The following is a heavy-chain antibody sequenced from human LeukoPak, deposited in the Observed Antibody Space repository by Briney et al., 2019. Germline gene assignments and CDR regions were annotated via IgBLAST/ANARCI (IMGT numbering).Heavy chain of an antibody. Sequence: SETLSLTCTVSGGSIVSYYWSWIRHPPGKGLGWIGYIYYTGSTNYNPSLKSRVTISVDTSKNQFSLKLSSVTAADTAVYYCARYLAAGYFDLWGRGTLVTVSS. CDR1: GGSIVSYY. CDR3: ARYLAAGYFDL. V-gene: IGHV4-59*12. D-gene: IGHD6-25*01. J-gene: IGHJ2*01. CDR2: IYYTGST.